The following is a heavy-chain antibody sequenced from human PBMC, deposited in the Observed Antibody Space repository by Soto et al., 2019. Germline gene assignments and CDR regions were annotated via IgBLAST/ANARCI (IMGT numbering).Heavy chain of an antibody. CDR3: ASYRGFNCGGDCHIDS. V-gene: IGHV4-30-4*01. J-gene: IGHJ4*02. CDR2: IYYYRGST. D-gene: IGHD2-21*02. Sequence: QVQLQGSGPGLVQPSQTLSLTCTVSGDSISSRDYFWTWIRQPPGKGLEWIGYIYYYRGSTYYNSSLKRRALISADRSNNQFSLKLSSVTAADTAVYYCASYRGFNCGGDCHIDSWGQGILITVSS. CDR1: GDSISSRDYF.